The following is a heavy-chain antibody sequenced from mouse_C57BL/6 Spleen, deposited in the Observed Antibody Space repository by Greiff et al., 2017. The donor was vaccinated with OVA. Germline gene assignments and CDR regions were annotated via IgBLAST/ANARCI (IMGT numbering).Heavy chain of an antibody. CDR2: IDPSDSYT. D-gene: IGHD1-1*01. CDR1: GYTFTSYW. V-gene: IGHV1-69*01. Sequence: QVQLQQPGAELVMPGASVKLSCKASGYTFTSYWMHWVKQRPGQGLEWIGEIDPSDSYTNYNQKFKGKSTLTVDKSSSTAYMQLSSLTSEDSAVYYCARPHYGSSYGSWFAYWGQGTLVTVSA. J-gene: IGHJ3*01. CDR3: ARPHYGSSYGSWFAY.